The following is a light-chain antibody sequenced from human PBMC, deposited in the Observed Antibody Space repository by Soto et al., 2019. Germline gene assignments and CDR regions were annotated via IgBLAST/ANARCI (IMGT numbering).Light chain of an antibody. CDR1: SSDVGGYNY. CDR2: EVS. V-gene: IGLV2-8*01. Sequence: QSALTQPPSASGSPGQSVTISCTGTSSDVGGYNYVSWYQQHPGKAPKLMIYEVSKRPSGVPDRFSGSKSGNTASLTVSGFQAEDEADYYCSSYAGSNQVVFGGGTKVTVL. J-gene: IGLJ2*01. CDR3: SSYAGSNQVV.